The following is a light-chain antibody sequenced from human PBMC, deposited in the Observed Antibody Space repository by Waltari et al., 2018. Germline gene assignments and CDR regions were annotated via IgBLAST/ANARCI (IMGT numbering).Light chain of an antibody. V-gene: IGLV2-14*01. CDR3: SSYSTTNTIV. CDR2: DVT. Sequence: QSALTQPASVSGSPGQSLTISCTGTSSDIGAYNYVSWYQQRPGTAPQLMLFDVTNRPSGVSNRFSGSKSGNTASLTISGLRADDEAHYYCSSYSTTNTIVFGTGTKVTVL. J-gene: IGLJ1*01. CDR1: SSDIGAYNY.